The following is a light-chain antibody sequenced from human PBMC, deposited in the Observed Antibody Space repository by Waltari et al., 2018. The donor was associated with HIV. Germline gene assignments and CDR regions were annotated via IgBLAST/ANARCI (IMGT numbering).Light chain of an antibody. J-gene: IGLJ2*01. Sequence: PGQSITISCTGTSSDVGSYNLVSWYQQHPGKAPKLMIYEVSKRPSGVSNRFSGSKSGNTASLTISGLHAEDEADYYCCSYAGSSTFVVFGGGTKLTVL. CDR3: CSYAGSSTFVV. V-gene: IGLV2-23*02. CDR1: SSDVGSYNL. CDR2: EVS.